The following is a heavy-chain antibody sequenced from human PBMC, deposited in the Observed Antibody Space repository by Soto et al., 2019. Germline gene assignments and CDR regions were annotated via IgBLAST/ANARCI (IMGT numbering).Heavy chain of an antibody. D-gene: IGHD2-15*01. Sequence: SETLSLTCTVPGGSISSYYWSWIRQPPGKGLEWIGYIYYSGSTNYNPSLKSRVTISVDTSKNQFSLKLSSVTAADTAVYYCAGHDVYCSGGSCNGNPDYWGQGTLVTVPS. V-gene: IGHV4-59*08. CDR3: AGHDVYCSGGSCNGNPDY. J-gene: IGHJ4*02. CDR1: GGSISSYY. CDR2: IYYSGST.